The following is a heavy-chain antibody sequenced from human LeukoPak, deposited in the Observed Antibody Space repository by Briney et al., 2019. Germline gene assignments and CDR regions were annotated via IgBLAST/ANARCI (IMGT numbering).Heavy chain of an antibody. CDR1: GGSISSGGYY. Sequence: SQTLSLTCTVSGGSISSGGYYWSWIRQHPGKGLEWIGYIYYSGSTYYNPSLKSRVTISVDTSKNQFSLKLSSVTAADTAVYYCAREIAAAGTSWFDPGAREPWSPSPQ. V-gene: IGHV4-31*03. J-gene: IGHJ5*02. CDR2: IYYSGST. D-gene: IGHD6-13*01. CDR3: AREIAAAGTSWFDP.